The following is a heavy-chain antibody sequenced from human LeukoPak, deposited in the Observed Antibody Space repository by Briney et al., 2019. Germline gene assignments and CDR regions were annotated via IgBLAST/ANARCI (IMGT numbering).Heavy chain of an antibody. CDR2: IYHSGST. CDR1: GGSISSSNW. CDR3: ARQQAYCGGDCWWFDP. Sequence: PSGTLSLTCAVSGGSISSSNWWSWVRQPPGKGLEWIGEIYHSGSTNYNPSLKSRVTISVDKSKNQFSLKLSSVTAAETAVYYCARQQAYCGGDCWWFDPWGQGTLVTVSS. J-gene: IGHJ5*02. V-gene: IGHV4-4*02. D-gene: IGHD2-21*02.